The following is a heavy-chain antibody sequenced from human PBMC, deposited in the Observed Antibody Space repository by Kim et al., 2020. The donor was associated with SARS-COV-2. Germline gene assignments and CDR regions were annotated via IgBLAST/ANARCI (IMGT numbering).Heavy chain of an antibody. CDR1: GFTFSSYS. Sequence: GGSLRLSCAASGFTFSSYSMNWVRQAPGKGLEWVSYISSSSSTIYYADSVKGRFTISRDNAKNSLYLQMNSLRDEDTAVYYCARVQDTAIPDGWYYYYGMDVWGQGTTVTVSS. CDR3: ARVQDTAIPDGWYYYYGMDV. CDR2: ISSSSSTI. V-gene: IGHV3-48*02. D-gene: IGHD5-18*01. J-gene: IGHJ6*02.